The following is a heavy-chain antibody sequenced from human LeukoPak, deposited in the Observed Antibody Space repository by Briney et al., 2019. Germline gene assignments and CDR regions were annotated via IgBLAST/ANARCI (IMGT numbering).Heavy chain of an antibody. V-gene: IGHV1-69*06. D-gene: IGHD4-17*01. Sequence: GSSVKVSCKASGGTFSSYAISWVRQAPGQGLEWMGGIIPIFGTANYAQKFQGRVTITADKSTSTAYMELSSLRSEDTAVYYCARGRENYGDYVDAFDIWGQGTMATVSS. CDR1: GGTFSSYA. CDR2: IIPIFGTA. J-gene: IGHJ3*02. CDR3: ARGRENYGDYVDAFDI.